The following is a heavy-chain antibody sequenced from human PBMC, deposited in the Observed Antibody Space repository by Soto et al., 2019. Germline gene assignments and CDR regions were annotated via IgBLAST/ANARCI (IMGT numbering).Heavy chain of an antibody. CDR2: IWYDGGNK. Sequence: GGFLRLSCAASGFTFSSYGMHWVRQAPGKGLEWVAIIWYDGGNKYYADSVKGRFTISRDNSKNTLYLQMNSLRAEDTAVYYCARDKFLLSYWGQGTLVTVSS. CDR1: GFTFSSYG. V-gene: IGHV3-33*01. D-gene: IGHD2-15*01. CDR3: ARDKFLLSY. J-gene: IGHJ4*02.